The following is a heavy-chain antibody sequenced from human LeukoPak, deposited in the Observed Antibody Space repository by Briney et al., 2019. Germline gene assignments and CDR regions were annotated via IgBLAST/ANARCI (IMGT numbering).Heavy chain of an antibody. CDR2: IYYSGTT. CDR3: AITYYYDSSGYYSALPDY. CDR1: GGSISSYY. J-gene: IGHJ4*02. V-gene: IGHV4-59*08. Sequence: PSETLSLTCTVSGGSISSYYWSWIRQPPGKGLEWIGYIYYSGTTNYNPSLKSRVTISVDTSKNQFSLKLSSVTAADTAVYYCAITYYYDSSGYYSALPDYWGQGTLVTVSS. D-gene: IGHD3-22*01.